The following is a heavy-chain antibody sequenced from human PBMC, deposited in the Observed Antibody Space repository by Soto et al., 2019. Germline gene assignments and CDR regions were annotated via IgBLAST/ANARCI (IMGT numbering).Heavy chain of an antibody. V-gene: IGHV4-39*02. CDR2: IYYSGNT. D-gene: IGHD2-2*01. J-gene: IGHJ5*02. Sequence: QLQLQESGPGLVKPSETLSLTCTVSGGSISSTNYYWGWIRQPPGKGLEWIGSIYYSGNTYYNPSLNSRVTLSVDTSKNQFSLNLGSVTAADTAVYYWARDRSVVVVPAPIHWFDPWGQGSLVTVSS. CDR3: ARDRSVVVVPAPIHWFDP. CDR1: GGSISSTNYY.